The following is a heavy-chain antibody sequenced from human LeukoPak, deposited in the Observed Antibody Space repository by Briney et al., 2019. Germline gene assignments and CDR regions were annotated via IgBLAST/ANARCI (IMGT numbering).Heavy chain of an antibody. CDR2: ISGSGGST. Sequence: GGSLRLSCAASGFTFSNYAMNWVRQAPGEGLEWVSRISGSGGSTHYADSVKGRFTISRDNSKNTLYLQMNSLRADDTAVYYCAKAPVGANYYDSSGYFDNWGQGTLVTVSS. CDR1: GFTFSNYA. J-gene: IGHJ4*02. D-gene: IGHD3-22*01. CDR3: AKAPVGANYYDSSGYFDN. V-gene: IGHV3-23*01.